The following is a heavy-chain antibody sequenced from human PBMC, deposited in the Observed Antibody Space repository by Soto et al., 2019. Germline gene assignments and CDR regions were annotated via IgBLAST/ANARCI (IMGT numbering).Heavy chain of an antibody. J-gene: IGHJ4*02. CDR1: GGTFSSYT. Sequence: ASVKVSCKASGGTFSSYTISWVRQAPGQGLEWMGRIIPILGIANYAQKFQGRVTITADKSTSTTYMELSSLRSEDTAVYYCARISSGVELGRGVDYWGQGTLVTVSS. CDR3: ARISSGVELGRGVDY. CDR2: IIPILGIA. D-gene: IGHD7-27*01. V-gene: IGHV1-69*02.